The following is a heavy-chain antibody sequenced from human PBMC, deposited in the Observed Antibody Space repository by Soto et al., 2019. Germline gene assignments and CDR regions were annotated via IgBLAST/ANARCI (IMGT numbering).Heavy chain of an antibody. V-gene: IGHV1-8*02. CDR2: VYPNSGNT. Sequence: ASVKVSCKTSGYTFTDYHIHWVRQAPGQVPEWMGWVYPNSGNTVYAQRFQGRVTLTRNTSISTVYMELSSLRSEDTAVYYCARASSGMDVWGQGTTVTVSS. CDR3: ARASSGMDV. J-gene: IGHJ6*02. CDR1: GYTFTDYH.